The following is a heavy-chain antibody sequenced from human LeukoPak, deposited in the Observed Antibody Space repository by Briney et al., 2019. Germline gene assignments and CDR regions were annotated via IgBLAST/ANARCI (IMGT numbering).Heavy chain of an antibody. Sequence: GGSLRLSCAASGFTFSDSAVSWVRHSPGEGLKWVSSISDTGGRTYYADSVKGRFTITRDNSRNTVNLQMNSLTAGDTARYFCAKGGQDFDFWRFDLWGQGILVIVSS. CDR3: AKGGQDFDFWRFDL. V-gene: IGHV3-23*01. J-gene: IGHJ5*02. CDR2: ISDTGGRT. CDR1: GFTFSDSA. D-gene: IGHD3-3*01.